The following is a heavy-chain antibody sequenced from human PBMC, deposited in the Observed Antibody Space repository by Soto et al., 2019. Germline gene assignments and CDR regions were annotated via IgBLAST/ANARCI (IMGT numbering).Heavy chain of an antibody. Sequence: EVQLVESGGGLLKPGESVRLSCAASGFSFANAWMNWVRPATGKGQACGGRIQSKTYGEATDYAAPVKGRFTISRDASKNTLYLHMNSLKAEDSAVYYCTSGRIVVVASSSLAGYWGQGTLVTVSS. CDR1: GFSFANAW. J-gene: IGHJ4*02. D-gene: IGHD2-21*01. V-gene: IGHV3-15*07. CDR3: TSGRIVVVASSSLAGY. CDR2: IQSKTYGEAT.